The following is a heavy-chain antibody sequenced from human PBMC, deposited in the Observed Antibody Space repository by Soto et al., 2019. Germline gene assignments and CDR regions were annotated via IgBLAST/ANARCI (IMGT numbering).Heavy chain of an antibody. V-gene: IGHV4-39*01. CDR3: ARSTYTSGTYHGMDV. J-gene: IGHJ6*02. Sequence: QLQLQKSGPGLVKPSETLSLTCTVSGGSISSTSDYWGWIRQPPGKGLEWIGSINYRGTTYYNPSLKSRVTMSVDTSKNQFSLKLSSVTAADTAVYYCARSTYTSGTYHGMDVWGQGTTVTVSS. CDR2: INYRGTT. D-gene: IGHD3-10*01. CDR1: GGSISSTSDY.